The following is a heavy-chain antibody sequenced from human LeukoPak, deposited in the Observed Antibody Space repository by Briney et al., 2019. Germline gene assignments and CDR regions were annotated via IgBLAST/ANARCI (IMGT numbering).Heavy chain of an antibody. CDR1: GGSISRGGYY. CDR2: IYYSGST. J-gene: IGHJ5*02. Sequence: SETLSLTCTVSGGSISRGGYYWSWIRQHPGKGLEWIGYIYYSGSTYYNPSLKSRVTISVDTSKNQFSLKLSSVTAADTAVYYCARDLGQSIAAAGRWFDPWGQGTLVTVSS. CDR3: ARDLGQSIAAAGRWFDP. D-gene: IGHD6-13*01. V-gene: IGHV4-31*03.